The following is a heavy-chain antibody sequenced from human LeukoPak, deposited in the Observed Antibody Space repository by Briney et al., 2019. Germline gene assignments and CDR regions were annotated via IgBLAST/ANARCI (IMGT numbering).Heavy chain of an antibody. CDR3: ARFRWASTPLDY. Sequence: PGRSLRLSCAASGFTFSSYRMHWVRQAPGKGLEWVAVIWSDGSDKYYADSVKGRFTISRDNSKNTLYLQMNSLRAEDTAVYYCARFRWASTPLDYWGQGTLVTVSS. J-gene: IGHJ4*02. CDR2: IWSDGSDK. D-gene: IGHD1-26*01. V-gene: IGHV3-33*01. CDR1: GFTFSSYR.